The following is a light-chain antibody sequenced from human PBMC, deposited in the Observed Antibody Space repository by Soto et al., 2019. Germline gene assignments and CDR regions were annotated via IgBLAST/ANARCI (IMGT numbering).Light chain of an antibody. CDR3: GTWDNSLSGGV. CDR1: SSNIGHYF. CDR2: DNY. J-gene: IGLJ3*02. V-gene: IGLV1-51*01. Sequence: QSVLTQPPSVSAAPGQKVTIFCSGSSSNIGHYFVSWYQQLPGTAPKLLIYDNYKRPSGIPDRFSGSKSGTSATLGITGLQTGDEADYYCGTWDNSLSGGVFGGGTKLTVL.